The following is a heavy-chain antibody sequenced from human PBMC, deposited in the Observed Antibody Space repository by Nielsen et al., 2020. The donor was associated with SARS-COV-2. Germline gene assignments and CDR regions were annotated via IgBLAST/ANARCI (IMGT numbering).Heavy chain of an antibody. J-gene: IGHJ6*02. Sequence: VRQAPGKGLEWVSYISSSSSTIYCADSVKGRFTISRDNAKNSLYLQMNSLRAEDTAVYYCARSITIFGVVIAYYYYGMDVWGQGTTVTVSS. D-gene: IGHD3-3*01. V-gene: IGHV3-48*01. CDR3: ARSITIFGVVIAYYYYGMDV. CDR2: ISSSSSTI.